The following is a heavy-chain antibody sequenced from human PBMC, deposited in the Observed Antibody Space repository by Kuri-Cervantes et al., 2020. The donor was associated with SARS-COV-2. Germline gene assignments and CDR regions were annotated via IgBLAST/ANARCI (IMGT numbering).Heavy chain of an antibody. V-gene: IGHV4-61*09. CDR2: IYTSGST. J-gene: IGHJ2*01. CDR1: GVSVTGGTYY. CDR3: ARLYYYDSGGYNTPLYWYFDL. Sequence: SETLSLTCAVSGVSVTGGTYYWAWIRQPAGKGLEWIGHIYTSGSTNYNPSLKSRVTISVDTSKNQFSLKLSSVTAADTAVYYCARLYYYDSGGYNTPLYWYFDLWGRGTLVTVSS. D-gene: IGHD3-22*01.